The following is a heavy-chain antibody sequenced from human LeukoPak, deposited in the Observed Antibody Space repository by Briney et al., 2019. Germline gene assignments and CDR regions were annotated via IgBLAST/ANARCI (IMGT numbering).Heavy chain of an antibody. V-gene: IGHV7-4-1*02. D-gene: IGHD3-10*01. CDR3: AKRLMARGVEYNWFDP. CDR1: GYDFTGCA. CDR2: INTKTGNP. Sequence: ASVKVSCKASGYDFTGCAMNWVRQAPGQGLEWMGLINTKTGNPMYAQGFTGRFVFSLDTSVSTAYLEISSLKDEDTAMYYCAKRLMARGVEYNWFDPWGQGTLVTVSS. J-gene: IGHJ5*02.